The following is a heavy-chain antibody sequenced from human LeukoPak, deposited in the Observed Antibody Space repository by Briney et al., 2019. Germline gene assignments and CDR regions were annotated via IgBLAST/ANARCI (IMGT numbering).Heavy chain of an antibody. Sequence: PGGSLRLSCAASGITFSSYGMSWVRQAPGKGLEWVSSISSTGGTTYYADSVKGRFTISRDNSKNTLYLQMNSLRPEDTAVYYCARDLQCGGDCHYDAFDIWGQGTMVTVSS. J-gene: IGHJ3*02. V-gene: IGHV3-23*01. CDR3: ARDLQCGGDCHYDAFDI. CDR2: ISSTGGTT. CDR1: GITFSSYG. D-gene: IGHD2-21*02.